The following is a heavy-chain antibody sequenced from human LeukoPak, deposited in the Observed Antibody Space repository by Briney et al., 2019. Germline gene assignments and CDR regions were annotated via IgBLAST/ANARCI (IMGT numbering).Heavy chain of an antibody. V-gene: IGHV3-23*01. D-gene: IGHD6-6*01. Sequence: PGGSLRLSCAASGFTVSSNYMSWVRQAPGKGLEWVSAISGSGGSTYYADSVKGRFTISRDNSKNTLYLQMNSLRAEDTAVYYCAKEGTSNSAFDNWGQGTLVTVSS. J-gene: IGHJ4*02. CDR2: ISGSGGST. CDR3: AKEGTSNSAFDN. CDR1: GFTVSSNY.